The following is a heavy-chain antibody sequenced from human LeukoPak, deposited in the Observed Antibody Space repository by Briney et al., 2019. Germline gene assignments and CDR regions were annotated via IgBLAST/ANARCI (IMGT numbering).Heavy chain of an antibody. CDR2: INPNSGGT. J-gene: IGHJ4*02. Sequence: ASVKVSCTASEYTFSGYYSHWVRQAPGQGLEWMGWINPNSGGTKYAQKFQDRVTMTRDTSISTAYMELSRLRSDDTAMYYCARVPPPPYSSSWFFDYWGQGTLVTVSS. D-gene: IGHD6-13*01. CDR3: ARVPPPPYSSSWFFDY. V-gene: IGHV1-2*02. CDR1: EYTFSGYY.